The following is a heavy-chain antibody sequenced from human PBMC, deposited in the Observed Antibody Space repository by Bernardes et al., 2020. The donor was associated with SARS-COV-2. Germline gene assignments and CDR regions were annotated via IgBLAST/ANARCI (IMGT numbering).Heavy chain of an antibody. D-gene: IGHD3-10*01. CDR2: ISGSGDRT. J-gene: IGHJ4*02. CDR3: AGHGSGRINAVPNFDR. CDR1: GFTFSNDA. V-gene: IGHV3-23*01. Sequence: GGSLRLSCAASGFTFSNDAMSWVRQAPGKGLEWLSAISGSGDRTYYADSVKDRFTISRDNSKNTLFLQMNSLRAEDMAIYYCAGHGSGRINAVPNFDRWGQGTLVTVSS.